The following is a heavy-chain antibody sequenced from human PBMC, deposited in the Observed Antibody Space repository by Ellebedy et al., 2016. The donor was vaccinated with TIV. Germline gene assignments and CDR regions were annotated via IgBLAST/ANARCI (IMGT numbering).Heavy chain of an antibody. Sequence: ASVKVSCKASGGTFSSYAISWVRQAPGRGLEWMGRIIPILGIANYAQKFQGRVTITADKSTSTAYMELSSLRSEDTAVYYCASGIVGATDGAFDIWGQGTMVTVSS. CDR3: ASGIVGATDGAFDI. J-gene: IGHJ3*02. V-gene: IGHV1-69*04. CDR1: GGTFSSYA. CDR2: IIPILGIA. D-gene: IGHD1-26*01.